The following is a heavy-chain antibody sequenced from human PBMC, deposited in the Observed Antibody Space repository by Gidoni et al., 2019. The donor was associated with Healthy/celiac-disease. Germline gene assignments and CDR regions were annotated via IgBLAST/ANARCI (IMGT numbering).Heavy chain of an antibody. CDR3: ARHLLAWVRDEIFGVAPDAFDI. V-gene: IGHV5-10-1*01. J-gene: IGHJ3*02. CDR2: IDPSDSYT. CDR1: GSSFTSSW. Sequence: EVQLVQSGAEVKKPGESLRISCKGSGSSFTSSWISWVRQMPGKGMQWMGRIDPSDSYTNYSPSFQGHVTISADKSSSTAYLQWSSLKASDTAMYYCARHLLAWVRDEIFGVAPDAFDIWGQGTMVTVSS. D-gene: IGHD3-3*01.